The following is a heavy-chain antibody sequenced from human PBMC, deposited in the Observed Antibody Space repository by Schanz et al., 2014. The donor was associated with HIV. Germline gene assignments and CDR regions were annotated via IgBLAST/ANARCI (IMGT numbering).Heavy chain of an antibody. J-gene: IGHJ4*02. Sequence: QVQLQESGPRLVKPSQTLSLTCTVSGASISSDGYYWSWIRQHPGRGLEWIGYIYYSGSTFYNPSLKSRVAMSVDTSKNQFSLRLSSVTAADTAVYYCASLYSYYFDYWGQGTLVTVSS. V-gene: IGHV4-31*03. D-gene: IGHD2-21*01. CDR3: ASLYSYYFDY. CDR2: IYYSGST. CDR1: GASISSDGYY.